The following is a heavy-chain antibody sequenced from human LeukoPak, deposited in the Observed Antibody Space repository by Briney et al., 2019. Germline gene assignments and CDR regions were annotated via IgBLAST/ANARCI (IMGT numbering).Heavy chain of an antibody. CDR3: AMGLAWKLDY. CDR2: VYSSGTT. V-gene: IGHV4-39*07. D-gene: IGHD4-23*01. CDR1: GGSVSRNSDY. Sequence: PSETLSLNCTVSGGSVSRNSDYWDWVRQPPGQGLEWIGSVYSSGTTYSGTTYYNPSLKSRVTISVDKSKNQFSLKLSSVIAADTAVYYCAMGLAWKLDYWGQGTLVTVSS. J-gene: IGHJ4*02.